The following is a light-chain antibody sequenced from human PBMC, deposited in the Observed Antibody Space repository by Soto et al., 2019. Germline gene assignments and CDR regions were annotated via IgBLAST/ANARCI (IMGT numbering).Light chain of an antibody. Sequence: EIQMTQSPSTLSASVGESVTLSCRASQNIRTYVAWYQQIPGKAPRLLIYDASSLESGVPSTFSGRGSGTEFPLTISPLQPDDVVIYYCQHYNSYPWTFGQGTKVEIK. CDR3: QHYNSYPWT. CDR2: DAS. CDR1: QNIRTY. J-gene: IGKJ1*01. V-gene: IGKV1-5*01.